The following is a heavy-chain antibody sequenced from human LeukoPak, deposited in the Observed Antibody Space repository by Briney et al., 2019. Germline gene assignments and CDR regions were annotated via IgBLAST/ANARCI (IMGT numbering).Heavy chain of an antibody. CDR2: NNPKSGGT. CDR1: GYSFRDDY. V-gene: IGHV1-2*02. J-gene: IGHJ3*01. CDR3: ARDDASDPSASFDL. Sequence: ASVKVSCKASGYSFRDDYIYWMRQAPGQGLEWVGWNNPKSGGTKYAQKFQGRVTMTGDTSINTAYMELYSPRSDDTAVYYCARDDASDPSASFDLWGQGTTVTVSS. D-gene: IGHD1-26*01.